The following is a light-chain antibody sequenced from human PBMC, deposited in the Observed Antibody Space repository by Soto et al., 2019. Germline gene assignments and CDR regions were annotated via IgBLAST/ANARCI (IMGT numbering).Light chain of an antibody. CDR2: VVS. CDR3: HQYGISPPT. CDR1: QSVSGSD. Sequence: EVVLTQSPGTLSLSPGERATLSCRASQSVSGSDLAWYQQKPGQAPRLLISVVSNRATGTPDRFRGSGSGTDFTLTIRSLEPEDFAVFYCHQYGISPPTFGPGTKVEI. V-gene: IGKV3-20*01. J-gene: IGKJ1*01.